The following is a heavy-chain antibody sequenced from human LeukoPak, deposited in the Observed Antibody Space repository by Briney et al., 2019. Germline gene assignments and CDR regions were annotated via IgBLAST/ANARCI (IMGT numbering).Heavy chain of an antibody. V-gene: IGHV3-74*03. CDR2: ISSDGNNT. J-gene: IGHJ4*02. CDR1: GFIFSSHW. Sequence: GGSLRLSCAASGFIFSSHWMFWVRQAPGKGLVWVSRISSDGNNTKYADSVKGRFTISRDNAKNSLYLQMNSLRAEDTAVYYCARGSYLDYWGQGTLVTVSS. CDR3: ARGSYLDY.